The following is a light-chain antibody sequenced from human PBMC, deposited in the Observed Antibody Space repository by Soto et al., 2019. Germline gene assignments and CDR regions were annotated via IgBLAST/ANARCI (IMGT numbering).Light chain of an antibody. V-gene: IGLV1-40*01. Sequence: QSVLTQPPSVSGAPGQRVTISCTGSSSNIGAGYDVHWYQQLPGPAPKLLIYANNNRPSGVPDRFSGSKSGTSASLAITGLQADDEADYYCQSYDSSLKLRVFGTGTKLTVL. CDR3: QSYDSSLKLRV. CDR2: ANN. CDR1: SSNIGAGYD. J-gene: IGLJ1*01.